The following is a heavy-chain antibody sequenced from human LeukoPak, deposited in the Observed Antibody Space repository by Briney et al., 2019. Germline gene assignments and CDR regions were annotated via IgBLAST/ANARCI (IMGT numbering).Heavy chain of an antibody. CDR2: ISSSSSYI. CDR1: GFTFSSYS. J-gene: IGHJ4*02. V-gene: IGHV3-21*01. CDR3: ASLSNWNDDGY. Sequence: GGSLRLSCAASGFTFSSYSMKWVRQAPGKGLEWVSSISSSSSYIYYADSVKGRFTISRDNAKNSLYLQMNSLRAEDTAVYFCASLSNWNDDGYWGQGTLVTVSS. D-gene: IGHD1-20*01.